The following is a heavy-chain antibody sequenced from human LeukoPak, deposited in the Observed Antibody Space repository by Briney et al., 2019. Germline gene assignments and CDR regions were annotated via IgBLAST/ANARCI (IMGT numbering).Heavy chain of an antibody. CDR2: IYYSGST. Sequence: PSETLSLTCTVSGGSISSYYWSWIRQPPGKGLEWIGYIYYSGSTNYNPSPKSRVTISVDTSKNQFSLKLSSVTAADTAVYYCASRALTGYYSYWGQGTLVTVSS. V-gene: IGHV4-59*01. CDR1: GGSISSYY. CDR3: ASRALTGYYSY. D-gene: IGHD3-9*01. J-gene: IGHJ4*02.